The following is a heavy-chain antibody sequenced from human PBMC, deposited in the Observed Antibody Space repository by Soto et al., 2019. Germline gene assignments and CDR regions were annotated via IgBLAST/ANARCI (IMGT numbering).Heavy chain of an antibody. Sequence: LVESGGGLVQPGRSLRLSCAASGFTFEDYALNWFPQAPGGGLQWVAFMTSRSYGGTAHYAAALRGRFIMSRDDSKSGAYLKMNRLKVDDTAIYYGTRALGVVVATWYFDYVGPGTLVTISS. CDR1: GFTFEDYA. CDR2: MTSRSYGGTA. V-gene: IGHV3-49*03. D-gene: IGHD3-22*01. CDR3: TRALGVVVATWYFDY. J-gene: IGHJ4*02.